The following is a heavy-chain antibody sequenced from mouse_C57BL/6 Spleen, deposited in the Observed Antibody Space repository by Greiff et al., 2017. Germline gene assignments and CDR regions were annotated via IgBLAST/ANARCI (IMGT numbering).Heavy chain of an antibody. J-gene: IGHJ1*03. CDR2: IYLGNGYT. D-gene: IGHD2-4*01. CDR1: GYTFTSYG. V-gene: IGHV1-58*01. Sequence: EVQLQESGAELVRPGSSVKMSCKTSGYTFTSYGINWVKQRPGQGLEWIGYIYLGNGYTEYNEKFKGKATLTSDTSSSTAYMQLSSLTSEDSAIYCCARKDEYDDWYIDVWGTGTTVTVSS. CDR3: ARKDEYDDWYIDV.